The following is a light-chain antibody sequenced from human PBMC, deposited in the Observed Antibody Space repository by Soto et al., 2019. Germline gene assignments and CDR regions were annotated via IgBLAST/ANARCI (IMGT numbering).Light chain of an antibody. CDR3: AARDDSLNGPV. CDR1: SSNIESNS. V-gene: IGLV1-47*01. J-gene: IGLJ7*01. CDR2: RNN. Sequence: QAVLTQPPSASGTPGQTVTIFCSGSSSNIESNSVYWYQQLPGTAPKLLIFRNNQRPSGVPDRFSGSKSGTSASLAISGLRSKDEADYYCAARDDSLNGPVFGGGTQLTVL.